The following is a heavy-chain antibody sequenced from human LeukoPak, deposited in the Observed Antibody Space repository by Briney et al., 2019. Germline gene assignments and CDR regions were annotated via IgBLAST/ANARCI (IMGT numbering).Heavy chain of an antibody. CDR3: ARQKRTFDY. V-gene: IGHV3-11*01. J-gene: IGHJ4*02. CDR2: ISETSSST. CDR1: GFNFSNYY. Sequence: GGSLRLSCAASGFNFSNYYMTWIRQAPGKGLEWLSYISETSSSTYYTASVRGRFTISRDNAKDSLYLQMNSLRAEDTADYYCARQKRTFDYWGRGTLVTVSS.